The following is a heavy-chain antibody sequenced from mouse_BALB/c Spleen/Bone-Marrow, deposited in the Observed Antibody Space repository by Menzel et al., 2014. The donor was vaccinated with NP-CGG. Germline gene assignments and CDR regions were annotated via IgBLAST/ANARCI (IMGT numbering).Heavy chain of an antibody. CDR2: IDPANGNT. J-gene: IGHJ4*01. D-gene: IGHD4-1*01. V-gene: IGHV14-3*02. CDR1: GFNIKDTY. CDR3: ARWEYYAMDY. Sequence: EVKLVESGAELVKPGASVKLSCTASGFNIKDTYMHWVKQRPEQGLEWIGRIDPANGNTKYDPKFQGKAIITADTSSNTAYLQLSSLTSEDTAVYYCARWEYYAMDYWGQGTSVTVSS.